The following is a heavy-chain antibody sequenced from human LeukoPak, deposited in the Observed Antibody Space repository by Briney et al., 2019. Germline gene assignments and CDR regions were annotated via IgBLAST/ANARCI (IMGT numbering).Heavy chain of an antibody. D-gene: IGHD6-13*01. J-gene: IGHJ6*02. CDR1: GFTFSSYS. V-gene: IGHV3-21*01. Sequence: GGSLRLSCAASGFTFSSYSMNWVRQAPGKGLEWVSSISSSSSYIYYADSVKGRFTISRDNAKNSLYLQMNSLRAEDTAVYYCARDVDGYSSSWYVYYYYGMDVWGQGTTVTVSS. CDR2: ISSSSSYI. CDR3: ARDVDGYSSSWYVYYYYGMDV.